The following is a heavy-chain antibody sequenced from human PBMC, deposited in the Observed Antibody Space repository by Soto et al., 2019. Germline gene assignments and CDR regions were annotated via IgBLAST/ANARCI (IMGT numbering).Heavy chain of an antibody. V-gene: IGHV3-11*06. Sequence: GGSLRLSCAASGFTFSDYYMSWIRQAPGKGLEWVSYISSSSSYTNYADSVKGRFTISRDNAKNSLYLQMNSLRAEDTAVYYCARSGDVYSSGWYTPRWVDYWGQGTLVTVSS. CDR3: ARSGDVYSSGWYTPRWVDY. CDR1: GFTFSDYY. J-gene: IGHJ4*02. D-gene: IGHD6-19*01. CDR2: ISSSSSYT.